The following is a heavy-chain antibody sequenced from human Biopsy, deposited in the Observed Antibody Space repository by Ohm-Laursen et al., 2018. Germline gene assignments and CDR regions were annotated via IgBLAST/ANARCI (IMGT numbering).Heavy chain of an antibody. D-gene: IGHD2-15*01. CDR3: GNEVHGRDY. CDR2: INQAGTT. J-gene: IGHJ4*02. V-gene: IGHV4-34*08. Sequence: SDTLSLTCTVFGKTFSDYQWSWIRQPPGKGLEWIGQINQAGTTNYNPSLKSRVSISADASKYEFSLRLTSVTVAGTAVYLCGNEVHGRDYWGLGAQVTVSS. CDR1: GKTFSDYQ.